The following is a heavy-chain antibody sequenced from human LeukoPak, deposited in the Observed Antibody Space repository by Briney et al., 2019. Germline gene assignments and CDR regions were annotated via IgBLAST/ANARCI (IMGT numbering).Heavy chain of an antibody. D-gene: IGHD6-13*01. CDR1: GFTFSSYG. CDR2: IWSDGSSK. V-gene: IGHV3-33*01. J-gene: IGHJ6*02. Sequence: SRVSLRLSCAASGFTFSSYGMHWVRQAPGKGLEWVAVIWSDGSSKHYADSVKGRFTISRDNSKNTLYLQMSSLRAEDTALYYCARGQPPSYYDMDVWGQGTTVTVPS. CDR3: ARGQPPSYYDMDV.